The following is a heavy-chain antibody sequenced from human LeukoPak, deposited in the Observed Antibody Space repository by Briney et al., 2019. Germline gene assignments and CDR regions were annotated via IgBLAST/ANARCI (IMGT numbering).Heavy chain of an antibody. CDR1: GGSISSGGYY. CDR2: IYHSGST. CDR3: ARGQIRGLGGNLGD. D-gene: IGHD3-16*01. J-gene: IGHJ4*02. V-gene: IGHV4-30-2*01. Sequence: PSQTLSLTCTVSGGSISSGGYYWSWIRQPPGKGLEWIGYIYHSGSTNYNPSLKSRVTISVDTSKNQFSLKLSSVTAADTAVYYCARGQIRGLGGNLGDWGQGTLVTVSS.